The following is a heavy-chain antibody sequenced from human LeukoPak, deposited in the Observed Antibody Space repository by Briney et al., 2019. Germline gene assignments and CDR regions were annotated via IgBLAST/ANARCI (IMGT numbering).Heavy chain of an antibody. CDR2: LKHDDEI. Sequence: GGSLRLSCVASGFTVGATDMYWVRRAPGKRLEWVAALKHDDEIHYMDSVRGRFTISRDNSKNTLLLDMDGLRPEDTATYYCTKIGPVSGTIDYWGQGTLVTVSS. CDR1: GFTVGATD. J-gene: IGHJ4*02. D-gene: IGHD1-26*01. V-gene: IGHV3-30*18. CDR3: TKIGPVSGTIDY.